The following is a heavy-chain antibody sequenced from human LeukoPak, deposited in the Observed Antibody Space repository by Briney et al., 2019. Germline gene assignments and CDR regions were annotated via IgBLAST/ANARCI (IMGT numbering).Heavy chain of an antibody. CDR2: FDLEDDER. CDR1: GSTLSEFA. V-gene: IGHV1-24*01. Sequence: ASVKVSCKVSGSTLSEFAIHWVRQAPGKGLEWMGGFDLEDDERRYSEKFQDRVTMTEDASTDTAYMFLSSLRSEDTAVYYCATEVEYDSNGYLVDYWGQGTLVTVSS. D-gene: IGHD3-22*01. J-gene: IGHJ4*02. CDR3: ATEVEYDSNGYLVDY.